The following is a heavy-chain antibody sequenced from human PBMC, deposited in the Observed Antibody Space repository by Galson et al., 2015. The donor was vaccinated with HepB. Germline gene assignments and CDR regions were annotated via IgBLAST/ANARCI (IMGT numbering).Heavy chain of an antibody. CDR3: ARDTYGSGKIDF. CDR2: IYGSGST. D-gene: IGHD3-10*01. CDR1: DGSMTYYY. Sequence: ETLSLTCTVSDGSMTYYYWHWIRQPAGKGLEWIGRIYGSGSTNYNPSLKSRVTMSVDTSNKQFSLNLSSVSAADTAVYYCARDTYGSGKIDFWGQGTLVTVSS. V-gene: IGHV4-4*07. J-gene: IGHJ4*02.